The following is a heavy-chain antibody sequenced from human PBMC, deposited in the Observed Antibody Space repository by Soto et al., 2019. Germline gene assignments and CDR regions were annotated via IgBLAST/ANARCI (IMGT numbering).Heavy chain of an antibody. CDR3: ARQMTTVTHSSYYGMYA. CDR2: IYPGDPDT. V-gene: IGHV5-51*01. CDR1: GYSFTSYW. D-gene: IGHD4-4*01. Sequence: GESLKISCKGSGYSFTSYWIGWVRQMPGKGLEWMGIIYPGDPDTRYSPSFQGQVTISADKSISTAYLQWSSLKASDTAMYYCARQMTTVTHSSYYGMYAWGQQTSLTVSS. J-gene: IGHJ6*02.